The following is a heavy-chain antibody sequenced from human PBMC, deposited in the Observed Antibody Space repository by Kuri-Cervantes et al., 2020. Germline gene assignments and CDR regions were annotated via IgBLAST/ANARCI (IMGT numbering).Heavy chain of an antibody. CDR1: GYTFTSYD. CDR2: MNPNSGNT. CDR3: AKDPAERITNRNWFDP. V-gene: IGHV1-8*01. D-gene: IGHD3-10*01. Sequence: ASVKVSCKASGYTFTSYDINWVRQATGQGLEWMGWMNPNSGNTGYAQKFQGRVTMTRNTSISTAYMELSSLRSEDTAVYYCAKDPAERITNRNWFDPWGQGTLVTVSS. J-gene: IGHJ5*02.